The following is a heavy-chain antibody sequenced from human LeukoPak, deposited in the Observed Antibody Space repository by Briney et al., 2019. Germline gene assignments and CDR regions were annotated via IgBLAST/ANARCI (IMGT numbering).Heavy chain of an antibody. V-gene: IGHV4-39*01. Sequence: SETLSLTCTVSGGCISSSSYYCGWIRQPPGKGLEWIGSIYYSGSTYYNPSLKSRVTISVDTSKNQFSLKLSSVTAADTAVYYCARRGTVTTERFDYWGQGTLVTVSS. CDR1: GGCISSSSYY. J-gene: IGHJ4*02. CDR2: IYYSGST. D-gene: IGHD4-11*01. CDR3: ARRGTVTTERFDY.